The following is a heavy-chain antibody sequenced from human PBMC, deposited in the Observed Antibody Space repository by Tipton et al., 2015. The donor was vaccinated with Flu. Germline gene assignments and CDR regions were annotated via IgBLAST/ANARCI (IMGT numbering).Heavy chain of an antibody. CDR1: GGSFSGYY. CDR3: ATHCVGVCSHAFDI. CDR2: INHSGNT. D-gene: IGHD2-21*02. J-gene: IGHJ3*02. Sequence: LRLSCAVYGGSFSGYYWSWIRQPPGKGLEWIGEINHSGNTNYNLSLKSRVTISGDTSKNQFSLKLSSVTAADTAVYYCATHCVGVCSHAFDIWGQGTMVTVPS. V-gene: IGHV4-34*01.